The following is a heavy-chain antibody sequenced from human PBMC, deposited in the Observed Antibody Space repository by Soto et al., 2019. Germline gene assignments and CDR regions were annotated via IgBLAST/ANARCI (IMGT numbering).Heavy chain of an antibody. CDR3: ARVKDYDILTGYPPDIDY. J-gene: IGHJ4*02. D-gene: IGHD3-9*01. Sequence: QVQLVQSGAEVKKPGASVKVSCKASGYTFTSYGISWVRQAPGQGLEWMGWISDYNGNTNYAQKLQGRVTMTTDTSTSTAYMELRSLRSDDTAAYYCARVKDYDILTGYPPDIDYWGQGTLVTVSS. CDR2: ISDYNGNT. V-gene: IGHV1-18*01. CDR1: GYTFTSYG.